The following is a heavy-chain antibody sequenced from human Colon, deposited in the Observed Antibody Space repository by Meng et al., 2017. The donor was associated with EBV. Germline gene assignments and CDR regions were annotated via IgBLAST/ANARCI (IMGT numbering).Heavy chain of an antibody. CDR3: VRDRPSWT. J-gene: IGHJ5*02. CDR1: GFTFSTYW. V-gene: IGHV3-74*01. D-gene: IGHD3-3*01. CDR2: VKPDGTST. Sequence: EAQGVEAGGGSVQPGGSLSLSCAASGFTFSTYWMHWVRQVPGKGLIWVSRVKPDGTSTYYADSVRGRFTISRDNAKNTVYLQMNTLRAEDTAVYYCVRDRPSWTWGQGTLVTVSS.